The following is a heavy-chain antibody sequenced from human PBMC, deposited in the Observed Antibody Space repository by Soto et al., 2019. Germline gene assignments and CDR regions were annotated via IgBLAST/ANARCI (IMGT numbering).Heavy chain of an antibody. V-gene: IGHV3-48*03. Sequence: PGGSLRLSCAASGFTFSSYEMNWVRQAPGKGLEWVSYISSSGSTIYYADSVKGRFTISRDNAKNSLYLQMNSLRAEDTAVYYCARTWELLDYWGQGTLVTVSS. J-gene: IGHJ4*02. CDR2: ISSSGSTI. D-gene: IGHD1-26*01. CDR1: GFTFSSYE. CDR3: ARTWELLDY.